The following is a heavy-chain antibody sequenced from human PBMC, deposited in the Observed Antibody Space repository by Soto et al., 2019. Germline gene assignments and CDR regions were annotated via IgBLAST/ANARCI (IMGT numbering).Heavy chain of an antibody. CDR3: AKLAPFILGNPY. Sequence: EVQLVESGGGLVQPGGSLRLSCAASGFTFSSYEMNWVRQAPGKGLEWVSYITPSSSSSFYADSVKGRFTISRDNANNTLYLQMNSLRAEDTAVYYCAKLAPFILGNPYWGQGTLVTVSS. CDR1: GFTFSSYE. J-gene: IGHJ4*02. D-gene: IGHD3-9*01. CDR2: ITPSSSSS. V-gene: IGHV3-48*03.